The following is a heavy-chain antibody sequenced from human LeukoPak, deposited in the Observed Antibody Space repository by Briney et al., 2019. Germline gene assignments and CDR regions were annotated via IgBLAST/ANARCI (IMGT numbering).Heavy chain of an antibody. V-gene: IGHV4-59*01. D-gene: IGHD6-13*01. J-gene: IGHJ4*02. CDR1: GGSISRYY. CDR3: ARDSFDAYSSSWDQFDY. Sequence: SETLSLTCTVSGGSISRYYWSCIRQPPGKGLEWIGYISYSGSTNSNPSLKSRVTISVDTSTNQFSLRLTSVTAADTAVYYCARDSFDAYSSSWDQFDYWGQGTLVTVSS. CDR2: ISYSGST.